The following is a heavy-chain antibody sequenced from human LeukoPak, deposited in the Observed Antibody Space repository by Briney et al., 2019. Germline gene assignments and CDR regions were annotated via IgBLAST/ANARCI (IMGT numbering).Heavy chain of an antibody. V-gene: IGHV4-4*07. CDR3: ARGGEWSYDY. Sequence: PSETLSLTCTVSDDSINDYYWSWIRQPAGKGLEWNGRIYTTGSTNYNPSLKSRVTMSIDMSKNQFSLNLSSVTAADTAVYYCARGGEWSYDYWGQGTLVTVSS. CDR2: IYTTGST. J-gene: IGHJ4*02. CDR1: DDSINDYY. D-gene: IGHD3-3*01.